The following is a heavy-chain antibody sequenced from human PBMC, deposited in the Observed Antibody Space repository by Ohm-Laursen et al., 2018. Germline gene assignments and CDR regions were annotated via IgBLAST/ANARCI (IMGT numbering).Heavy chain of an antibody. CDR2: ISGSGGST. CDR3: AKNYDSSGYYFDP. Sequence: SLRLSCSASGFTFGDYAMSWVRQAPGKGLEWVSAISGSGGSTYYADSVKGRFTISRDNSKNTLYLQMNSLRAEDTAVYYCAKNYDSSGYYFDPWGQGTLVTVSS. CDR1: GFTFGDYA. V-gene: IGHV3-23*01. J-gene: IGHJ5*02. D-gene: IGHD3-22*01.